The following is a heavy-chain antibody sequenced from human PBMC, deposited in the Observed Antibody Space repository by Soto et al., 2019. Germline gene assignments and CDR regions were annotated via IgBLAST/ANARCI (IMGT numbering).Heavy chain of an antibody. J-gene: IGHJ6*02. CDR2: IYYSGST. CDR1: GGSISSYY. CDR3: ASSNIAAAGFYYYGMDV. Sequence: SETLSLTCTVSGGSISSYYWSWIRQPPGKGLEWIGYIYYSGSTNYNPSLKSRVTISVDTSKNQLSLKLSSVTAADTAVYYCASSNIAAAGFYYYGMDVWGRGTTVTVSS. D-gene: IGHD6-13*01. V-gene: IGHV4-59*01.